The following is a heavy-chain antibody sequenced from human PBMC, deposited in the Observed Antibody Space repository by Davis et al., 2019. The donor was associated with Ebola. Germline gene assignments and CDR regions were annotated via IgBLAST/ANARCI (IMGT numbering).Heavy chain of an antibody. J-gene: IGHJ4*02. CDR3: ARFSGVGGLDY. CDR1: GYTFTSYG. V-gene: IGHV1-18*01. Sequence: ASVKVSCKASGYTFTSYGISWVRQAPGQGLEWMGIINPSGGSTSYAQKFQGRVTMTTDTSTSTAYMELRSLRSDDTAVYYCARFSGVGGLDYWGQGTLVTVSS. CDR2: INPSGGST. D-gene: IGHD3-16*01.